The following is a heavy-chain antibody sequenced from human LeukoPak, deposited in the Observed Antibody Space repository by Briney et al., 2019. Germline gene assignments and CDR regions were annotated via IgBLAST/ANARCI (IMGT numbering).Heavy chain of an antibody. Sequence: GGSLRLSCAASGFTFSSYAMSWVRQAPGKGLEWVSAISGSGGSTYYADSVKGRFTISRDNSKNTLYLQMNSLRAEDTAVYYCASGYSHGGPGDGAFDIWGQGTMVTVSS. J-gene: IGHJ3*02. CDR1: GFTFSSYA. V-gene: IGHV3-23*01. D-gene: IGHD5-18*01. CDR3: ASGYSHGGPGDGAFDI. CDR2: ISGSGGST.